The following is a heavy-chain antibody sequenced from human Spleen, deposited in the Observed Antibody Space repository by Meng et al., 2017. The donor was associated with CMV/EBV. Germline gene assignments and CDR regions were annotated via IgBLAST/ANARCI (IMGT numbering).Heavy chain of an antibody. CDR2: ISSGGSSS. D-gene: IGHD6-19*01. CDR3: ARSSSDWQF. J-gene: IGHJ4*02. V-gene: IGHV3-11*01. CDR1: GFTLSDYY. Sequence: LSCAACGFTLSDYYMTWIRQAPGKGLEWVSYISSGGSSSTYADSVKGRFTISRDNAKNSLYLQMNSLRAEDTAVYYCARSSSDWQFWGQGTLVTVSS.